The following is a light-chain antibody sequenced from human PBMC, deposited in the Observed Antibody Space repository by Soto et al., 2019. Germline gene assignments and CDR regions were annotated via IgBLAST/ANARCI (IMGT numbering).Light chain of an antibody. J-gene: IGLJ1*01. CDR1: SSDVGGHNS. V-gene: IGLV2-14*01. Sequence: QSALTQPASVSGSPGQSITISCTGTSSDVGGHNSVSWYRQDPGKAPKLMIYDVSNRPSGVSDRFSGSKSGNTASLTISGLQIEDEADYYCSSFTSSVTYVLGTGTKVTVL. CDR3: SSFTSSVTYV. CDR2: DVS.